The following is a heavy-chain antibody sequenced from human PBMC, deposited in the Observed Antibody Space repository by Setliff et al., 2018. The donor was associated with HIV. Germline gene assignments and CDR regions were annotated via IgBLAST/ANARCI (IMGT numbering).Heavy chain of an antibody. V-gene: IGHV1-46*01. CDR2: IHPSGAST. Sequence: ASVKVSCKASGYTFTSFYIHWVRQALGQGLEWMGIIHPSGASTTYAQKFQDRVTLARDTSTSTVYIQLSTLRSEDTAVYYCATAFGYCSGGSCSWFDPWGQGTLVTVSS. J-gene: IGHJ5*02. CDR1: GYTFTSFY. CDR3: ATAFGYCSGGSCSWFDP. D-gene: IGHD2-15*01.